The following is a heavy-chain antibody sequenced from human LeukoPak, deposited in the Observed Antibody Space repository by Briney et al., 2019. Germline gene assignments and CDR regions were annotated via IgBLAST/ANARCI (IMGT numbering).Heavy chain of an antibody. J-gene: IGHJ4*02. CDR3: TRTPDFWSGYSD. V-gene: IGHV3-73*01. CDR2: IRSRANNYAT. D-gene: IGHD3-3*01. Sequence: PGGSLRLSCAASGFTFCDSNMHWVRQASGEGLGWVGRIRSRANNYATAYGASVTGRFTISRDDSKNTAYLQMNSLKTEDTAVFYCTRTPDFWSGYSDWGQGTLVTVSS. CDR1: GFTFCDSN.